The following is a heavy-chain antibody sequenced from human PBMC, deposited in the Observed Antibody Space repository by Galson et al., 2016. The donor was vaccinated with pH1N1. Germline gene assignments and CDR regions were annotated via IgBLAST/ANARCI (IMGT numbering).Heavy chain of an antibody. CDR1: GFIVSRNY. D-gene: IGHD2-8*02. Sequence: SLRLSCAASGFIVSRNYVSWVRQAPGKGLEWVSVISAGEITYYTDSVKGRFTISRDNSKNTVYLQTNSLRAEDTAVYYCARDSYCTREVCYDPPLWGQGTLVTVSS. CDR3: ARDSYCTREVCYDPPL. J-gene: IGHJ4*02. CDR2: ISAGEIT. V-gene: IGHV3-66*01.